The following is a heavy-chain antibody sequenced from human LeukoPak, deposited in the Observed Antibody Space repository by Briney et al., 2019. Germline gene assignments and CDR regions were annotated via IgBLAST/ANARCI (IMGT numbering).Heavy chain of an antibody. CDR2: ISSSGSYI. V-gene: IGHV3-21*01. Sequence: GGSLRLSCAASGFTFSSYEMNWVRQAPGKGLEWVSSISSSGSYIYHADSVKGRFTISRDNAKNSLYLQMNSLRAEDTAVYYCARVGASVGALDYWGQGTLVTVSS. D-gene: IGHD1-26*01. J-gene: IGHJ4*02. CDR1: GFTFSSYE. CDR3: ARVGASVGALDY.